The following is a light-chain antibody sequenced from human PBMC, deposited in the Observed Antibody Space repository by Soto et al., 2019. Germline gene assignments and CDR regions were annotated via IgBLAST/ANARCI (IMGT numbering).Light chain of an antibody. CDR2: HAS. Sequence: DIQMTHSPSSLSTSVGDRVTITCRASQDISSDLAWYQQKPGKAPKRLIYHASTLQSGVPSRFSGSGSGTEFTLTISSLQPEDFATYYCLQHRSYPRTFGGGTKVEI. V-gene: IGKV1-17*01. CDR3: LQHRSYPRT. CDR1: QDISSD. J-gene: IGKJ4*01.